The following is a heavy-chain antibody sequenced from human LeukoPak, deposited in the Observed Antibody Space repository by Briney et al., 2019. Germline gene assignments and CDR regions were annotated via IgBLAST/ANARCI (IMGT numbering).Heavy chain of an antibody. CDR2: IIPIFGTA. D-gene: IGHD3-10*01. CDR1: GYTFTSYG. Sequence: GASVKVSCKASGYTFTSYGISWVRQAPGQGLEWMGGIIPIFGTANYAQKFQGRVTITADESTSTAYMELSSLRSEDTAVYYCAILLWFGEFVDYWGQGTLVTVSS. CDR3: AILLWFGEFVDY. J-gene: IGHJ4*02. V-gene: IGHV1-69*13.